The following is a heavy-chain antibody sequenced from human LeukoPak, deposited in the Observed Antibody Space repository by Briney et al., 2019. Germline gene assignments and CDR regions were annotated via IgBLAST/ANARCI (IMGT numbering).Heavy chain of an antibody. CDR3: TRGIAAARDY. Sequence: GGSLRLSCAASGFTFSDHYMDWVRQAPGKGLEWVGRTRNKADSYTTHYAASVKGRFIISRDESKNSLFPQMNSLKTEDTAVYYCTRGIAAARDYWGQGTLVTVSS. V-gene: IGHV3-72*01. J-gene: IGHJ4*02. CDR1: GFTFSDHY. CDR2: TRNKADSYTT. D-gene: IGHD6-13*01.